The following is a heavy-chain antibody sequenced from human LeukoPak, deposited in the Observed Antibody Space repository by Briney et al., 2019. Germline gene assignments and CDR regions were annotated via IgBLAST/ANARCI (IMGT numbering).Heavy chain of an antibody. D-gene: IGHD3-22*01. CDR1: GFTFSDAW. V-gene: IGHV3-15*01. CDR3: EAWVDYYDSSGYPHAFDI. J-gene: IGHJ3*02. CDR2: IKNNRDGGTT. Sequence: PGGSLRLSCVASGFTFSDAWVTWVRQAPGKGLEWVGRIKNNRDGGTTDDAAPVRGRFTMSRDDSRNTVYLQMNSLKTEDTAVYYCEAWVDYYDSSGYPHAFDIWGQGTMVTVSS.